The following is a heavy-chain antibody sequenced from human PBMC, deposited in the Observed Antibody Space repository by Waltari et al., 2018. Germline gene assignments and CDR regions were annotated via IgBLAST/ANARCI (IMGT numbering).Heavy chain of an antibody. CDR2: IIPILGIA. V-gene: IGHV1-69*02. CDR3: ARDYGDYVARDAFDI. D-gene: IGHD4-17*01. J-gene: IGHJ3*02. Sequence: QVQLVQSGAEVKKPGSSVKVSCKASGGTFSSYTISWVRQAPGQGLEWMGRIIPILGIANYAQKFQGRVTITADKSTSTAYMELSSLRSEDTVVYYCARDYGDYVARDAFDIWGQGTMVTVSS. CDR1: GGTFSSYT.